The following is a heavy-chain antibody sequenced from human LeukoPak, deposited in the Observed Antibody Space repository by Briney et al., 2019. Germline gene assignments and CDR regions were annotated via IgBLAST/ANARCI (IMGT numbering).Heavy chain of an antibody. CDR1: GFTFSSYG. J-gene: IGHJ4*02. CDR3: ARDATRGGDDDY. Sequence: GSLRLSCAASGFTFSSYGMHWVRQAPGKGLEWVANINEDGSHKYHADSVKGRLTISRDNAKNSLYLQMNSLRAEDTAVYYCARDATRGGDDDYWGQGTRVIVSS. D-gene: IGHD2-21*02. V-gene: IGHV3-7*01. CDR2: INEDGSHK.